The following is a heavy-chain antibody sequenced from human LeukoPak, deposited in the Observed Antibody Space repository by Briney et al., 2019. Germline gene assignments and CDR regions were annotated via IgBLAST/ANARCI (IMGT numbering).Heavy chain of an antibody. J-gene: IGHJ4*02. CDR3: ARDRGALDY. CDR2: ISFDGNTK. Sequence: GGSLRLSCAASGFTFNSYAVHWVRQAPGKGLEWVAVISFDGNTKYYADSVKGRFTISRDNAKNTVYLQMNSLRAEDTAVYYCARDRGALDYWGQGTLVTVSS. V-gene: IGHV3-30*04. CDR1: GFTFNSYA.